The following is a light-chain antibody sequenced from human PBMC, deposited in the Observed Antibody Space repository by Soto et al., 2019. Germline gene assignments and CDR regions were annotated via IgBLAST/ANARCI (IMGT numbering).Light chain of an antibody. J-gene: IGKJ1*01. CDR1: QSISNW. CDR2: DAS. V-gene: IGKV1-5*01. Sequence: GDRVTITCRASQSISNWLAWYQQKPGKAPKLLIYDASSLESGVPSRFSGSGSGTEFTLTISSLQPDDFATYYCQQYKSYSWTFGQGTTVDIK. CDR3: QQYKSYSWT.